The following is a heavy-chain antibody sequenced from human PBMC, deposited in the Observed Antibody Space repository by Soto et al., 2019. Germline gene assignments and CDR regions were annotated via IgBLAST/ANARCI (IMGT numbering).Heavy chain of an antibody. Sequence: ASVKVSCTASGYTFTSYDINWVRQATGQGLEWMGWMNPNSGDTGYAQKFQGRVTMTRSTSITTAYMELSSLRSEDTAVYYCAKVGRFGDYFDYWGQGTPVTVSS. CDR3: AKVGRFGDYFDY. CDR2: MNPNSGDT. CDR1: GYTFTSYD. V-gene: IGHV1-8*01. J-gene: IGHJ4*02. D-gene: IGHD3-10*01.